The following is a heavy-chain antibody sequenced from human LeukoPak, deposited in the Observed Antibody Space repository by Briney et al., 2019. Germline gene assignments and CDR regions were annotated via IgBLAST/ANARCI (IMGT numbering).Heavy chain of an antibody. CDR2: INPNSGGT. CDR1: GYTFTDYY. D-gene: IGHD6-19*01. Sequence: ASVKVSCKASGYTFTDYYMHWVRHAPGQGLEWMGWINPNSGGTNYAQKFQGRVTMTRDTSISTAYMELSRLRSDDTAVYYCAREGYSSGNFDYWGQGTLVTVSS. V-gene: IGHV1-2*02. J-gene: IGHJ4*02. CDR3: AREGYSSGNFDY.